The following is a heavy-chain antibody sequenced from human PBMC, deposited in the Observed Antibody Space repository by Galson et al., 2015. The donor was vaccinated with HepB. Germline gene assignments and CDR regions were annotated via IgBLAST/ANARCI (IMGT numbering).Heavy chain of an antibody. CDR3: ARGHIAVAGTHSY. J-gene: IGHJ4*02. D-gene: IGHD6-19*01. CDR2: ISYDGSNK. CDR1: GFTFSSYA. V-gene: IGHV3-30-3*01. Sequence: SLRLSCAASGFTFSSYAMHWVRQAPGKGLEWVAVISYDGSNKYYADSVKGRFTISRDNSKNTLYLQMNSLRAEDTAVYYCARGHIAVAGTHSYWGQGTLVTVSS.